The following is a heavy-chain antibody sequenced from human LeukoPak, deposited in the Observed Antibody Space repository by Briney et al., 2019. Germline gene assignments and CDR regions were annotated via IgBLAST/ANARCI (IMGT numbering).Heavy chain of an antibody. J-gene: IGHJ5*02. CDR3: ARDRYCSSTSCLYWSAP. V-gene: IGHV1-69*04. D-gene: IGHD2-2*01. CDR2: IIPILGIA. CDR1: GGTFSSYA. Sequence: SVKLCCKASGGTFSSYAISWVRQAPGQGLEWMGRIIPILGIANYAQKFQGRVTITADKSTSTAYLELSSLRSEDTAVYYCARDRYCSSTSCLYWSAPWGQGSLVTVYS.